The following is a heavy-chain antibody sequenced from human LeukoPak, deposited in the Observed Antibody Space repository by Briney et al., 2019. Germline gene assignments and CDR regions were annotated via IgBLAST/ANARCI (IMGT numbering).Heavy chain of an antibody. CDR2: ISAYNGNT. D-gene: IGHD2-2*01. CDR1: GYTFTSYG. Sequence: ASVKVPCKASGYTFTSYGISWVRQAPGQGLEWMGWISAYNGNTNYAQKLQGRVTMTTDTSTSTAYMGLRSLRSDDTAVYYCATSQGYQLTNAFDIWGQGTMVTVSS. CDR3: ATSQGYQLTNAFDI. J-gene: IGHJ3*02. V-gene: IGHV1-18*01.